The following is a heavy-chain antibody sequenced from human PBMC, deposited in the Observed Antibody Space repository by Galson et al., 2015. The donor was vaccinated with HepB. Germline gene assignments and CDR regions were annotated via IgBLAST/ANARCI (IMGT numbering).Heavy chain of an antibody. CDR2: NRWDGDTT. J-gene: IGHJ4*02. V-gene: IGHV3-43*01. CDR1: GFTFDDYT. D-gene: IGHD2-15*01. Sequence: SLRLCCAASGFTFDDYTMNWFRQAPGKGLERVSLNRWDGDTTDYADSVKGRFIISRDNCKKSVYLQMHSLRAEDTAFYYCARGGYGGCYDYWGQGTLVTVSS. CDR3: ARGGYGGCYDY.